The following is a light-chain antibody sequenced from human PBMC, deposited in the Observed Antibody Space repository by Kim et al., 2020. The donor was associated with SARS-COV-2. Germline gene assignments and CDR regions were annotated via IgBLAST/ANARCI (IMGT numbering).Light chain of an antibody. V-gene: IGLV6-57*02. CDR3: QSYDSSNQGE. J-gene: IGLJ3*02. CDR2: EDN. Sequence: NFMLTQPHSVSESPGKTVTISCTGSSGSIASNYVQWYQQRPGSAPTTVIYEDNQRPSGVPDRFSGSIDSSSNSASLTISGLKTEDEADYYCQSYDSSNQGEFGGGTQLTVL. CDR1: SGSIASNY.